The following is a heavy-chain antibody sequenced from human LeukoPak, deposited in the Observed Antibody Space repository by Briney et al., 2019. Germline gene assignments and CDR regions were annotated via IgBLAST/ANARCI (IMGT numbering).Heavy chain of an antibody. CDR3: AKDRYSGLNTIDY. D-gene: IGHD6-13*01. Sequence: PGRSLRLSRAASEFTFSTYGMHWVRQAPGKGLEWVAVISYDGSYKFYADSVKGRFTISRDNSKSTLYLQMNSLRAEDTAVYYCAKDRYSGLNTIDYWGQGTLVTVSS. CDR2: ISYDGSYK. CDR1: EFTFSTYG. V-gene: IGHV3-30*18. J-gene: IGHJ4*02.